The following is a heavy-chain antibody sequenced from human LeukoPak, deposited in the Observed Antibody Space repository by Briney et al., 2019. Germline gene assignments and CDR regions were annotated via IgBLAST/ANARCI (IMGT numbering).Heavy chain of an antibody. CDR3: ARVVGTVTYFDY. D-gene: IGHD4-17*01. CDR2: INHSGST. Sequence: SETLSLTCAVYGGSFSGYYWSWIRQPPGKGLEWIGEINHSGSTNYNPSLKSRVTISVDTSKNQFSLKLSSVTAADTAVYYCARVVGTVTYFDYWGQGTLVTVSS. J-gene: IGHJ4*02. V-gene: IGHV4-34*01. CDR1: GGSFSGYY.